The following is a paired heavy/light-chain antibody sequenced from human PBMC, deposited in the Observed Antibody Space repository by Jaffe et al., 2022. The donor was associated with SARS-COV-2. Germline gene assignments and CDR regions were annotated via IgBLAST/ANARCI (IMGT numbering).Heavy chain of an antibody. CDR1: GYTFTSYA. CDR2: INSGNGNT. Sequence: QVLLVQSGAEVKKPGASVKVSCKASGYTFTSYAMHWVRQAPGQSLEWMGWINSGNGNTQYSQKFQGRVTITRDTSASTAYMELSSLRSEDTALYYCARVRSGWSTYYWYFDLWGRGTLVTVSS. J-gene: IGHJ2*01. D-gene: IGHD6-19*01. V-gene: IGHV1-3*01. CDR3: ARVRSGWSTYYWYFDL.
Light chain of an antibody. CDR1: SSDVGGYNF. CDR2: DVS. V-gene: IGLV2-14*03. Sequence: QSALTQPASVSGSPGQSITLSCIGTSSDVGGYNFVSWYQQHPGKAPKLMIYDVSDRPSGVSNRFSGSKSGNTASLTISGLQAEDEADYYCSSYTSSSTLVFGGGTKLTVL. CDR3: SSYTSSSTLV. J-gene: IGLJ3*02.